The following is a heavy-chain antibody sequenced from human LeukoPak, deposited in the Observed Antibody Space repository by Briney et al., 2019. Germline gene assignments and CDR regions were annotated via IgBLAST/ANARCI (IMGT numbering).Heavy chain of an antibody. CDR3: AKLPQAGYDILTGYHLFDY. J-gene: IGHJ4*02. CDR1: GFTFSSYA. CDR2: ISGSGGST. D-gene: IGHD3-9*01. Sequence: PGGSLRLSCAASGFTFSSYAMSWVRQAPGKGLEWVSAISGSGGSTYYADSVKGRFTISRDNSKNTLYLQMNSLRAEDTAVYHCAKLPQAGYDILTGYHLFDYWGQGTLVTVSS. V-gene: IGHV3-23*01.